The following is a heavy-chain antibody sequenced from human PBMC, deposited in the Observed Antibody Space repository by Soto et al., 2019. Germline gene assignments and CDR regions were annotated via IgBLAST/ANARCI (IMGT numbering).Heavy chain of an antibody. CDR3: ARSRPVRYFDIFFDY. Sequence: QVQLVQSGAEVKKPGSSVKVSCKASGGTFSSYTISWVRQAPGQGLEWMGRIIPILGIANYVQKFQGRVTITADKSKRPDYRVLSSLRSEATVVYYCARSRPVRYFDIFFDYWGHGTLVTASS. CDR2: IIPILGIA. CDR1: GGTFSSYT. J-gene: IGHJ4*01. V-gene: IGHV1-69*02. D-gene: IGHD3-9*01.